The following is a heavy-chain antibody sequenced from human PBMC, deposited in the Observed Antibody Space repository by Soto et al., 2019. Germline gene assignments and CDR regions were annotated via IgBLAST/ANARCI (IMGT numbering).Heavy chain of an antibody. CDR1: GFTFSNYG. CDR2: ISFDGSSP. Sequence: GGSLRLSCAASGFTFSNYGMHWVRQAPGKGLEWVSVISFDGSSPSYADSVKGRFTISRDNSKNTLFLQMNSLRAEDTAVYYCAKDGEYIGSYLNWLDPWGQGTLVTISS. CDR3: AKDGEYIGSYLNWLDP. D-gene: IGHD1-26*01. V-gene: IGHV3-30*18. J-gene: IGHJ5*02.